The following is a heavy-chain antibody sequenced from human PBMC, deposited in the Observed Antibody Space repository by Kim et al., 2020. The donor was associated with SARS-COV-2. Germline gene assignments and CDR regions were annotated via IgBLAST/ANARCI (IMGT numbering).Heavy chain of an antibody. V-gene: IGHV7-4-1*02. Sequence: ASVKVSCKASGYTFTSYAMNWVRQAPGQGLEWMGWINTNTGNPTYAQGFTGRFVFSLDTSVSTAYLQISSLKAEDTAVYYCARSLYPISSWYRQEFDYWGQGTLVTVSS. J-gene: IGHJ4*02. CDR2: INTNTGNP. D-gene: IGHD6-13*01. CDR3: ARSLYPISSWYRQEFDY. CDR1: GYTFTSYA.